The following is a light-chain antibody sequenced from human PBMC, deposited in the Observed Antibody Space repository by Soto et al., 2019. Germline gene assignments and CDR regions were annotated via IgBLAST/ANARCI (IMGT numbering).Light chain of an antibody. J-gene: IGKJ5*01. CDR2: DVS. Sequence: EIVMTQSPASLSVSPGERLTLSCRAGQGVTTNFAWYQQKSGQXHRXXIYDVSTRATGVPARFSGTGSETDFTITISGLQSEDSEVYFCQQYNNWPFSFGQGTRLEIK. CDR3: QQYNNWPFS. V-gene: IGKV3-15*01. CDR1: QGVTTN.